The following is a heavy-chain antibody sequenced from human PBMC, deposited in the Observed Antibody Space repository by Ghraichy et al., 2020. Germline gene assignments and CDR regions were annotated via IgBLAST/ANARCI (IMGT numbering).Heavy chain of an antibody. CDR2: ISGRGDNT. D-gene: IGHD3-3*01. Sequence: GGSLRLSCAASGFTFSRYAMSWVRQAPGKGLEWVAAISGRGDNTYYADSVKGRFTISRDNSKNTVYLQMNSLRAEDTAVYYCAKDLRHTIPSDMDVWGQGTTVTVFS. CDR1: GFTFSRYA. J-gene: IGHJ6*02. CDR3: AKDLRHTIPSDMDV. V-gene: IGHV3-23*01.